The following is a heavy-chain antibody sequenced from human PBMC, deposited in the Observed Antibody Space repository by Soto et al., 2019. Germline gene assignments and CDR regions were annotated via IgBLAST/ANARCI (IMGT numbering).Heavy chain of an antibody. Sequence: QVQLVQSGGEVKKPGASVKVSCKASGFPFTDYGITRVRQAPGQGLEWMGWISAYTGNTNYAQKVQGRVTMSTDTSTSTAYLELRSMRSYDTAVYYCARGPESRTTAYFDYWGQGTLGTVSS. J-gene: IGHJ4*02. CDR2: ISAYTGNT. D-gene: IGHD4-17*01. CDR3: ARGPESRTTAYFDY. V-gene: IGHV1-18*01. CDR1: GFPFTDYG.